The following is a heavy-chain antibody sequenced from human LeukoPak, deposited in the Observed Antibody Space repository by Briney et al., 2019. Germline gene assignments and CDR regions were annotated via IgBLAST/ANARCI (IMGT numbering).Heavy chain of an antibody. D-gene: IGHD6-19*01. V-gene: IGHV1-3*01. CDR2: INAGNGNT. J-gene: IGHJ4*02. Sequence: ASVKVSCKASGYTFTSYAMHWVRQAPGQRLEWMGWINAGNGNTKYSQKFQGRVTITRDTSASTAYMELSSLRSEDTAVYYCARRDSSGWHVFDYWGQGTLVTVSS. CDR1: GYTFTSYA. CDR3: ARRDSSGWHVFDY.